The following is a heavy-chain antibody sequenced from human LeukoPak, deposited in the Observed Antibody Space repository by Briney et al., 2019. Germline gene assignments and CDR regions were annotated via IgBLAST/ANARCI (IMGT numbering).Heavy chain of an antibody. CDR2: INHSGST. CDR3: ARSSYYSDSSGYSYYSYYYMDV. CDR1: GGSFSGYY. J-gene: IGHJ6*03. V-gene: IGHV4-34*01. D-gene: IGHD3-22*01. Sequence: SETPSLTCAVYGGSFSGYYWSWIRQPPGKGLEWIGEINHSGSTNYNPSLKSRVTISVDTSKNQFSLKLSSVTAADTAVYYCARSSYYSDSSGYSYYSYYYMDVWGKGTTVTVSS.